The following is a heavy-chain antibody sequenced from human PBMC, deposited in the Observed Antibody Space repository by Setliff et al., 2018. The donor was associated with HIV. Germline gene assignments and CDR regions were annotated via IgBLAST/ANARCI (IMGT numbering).Heavy chain of an antibody. CDR2: IYMRGGT. CDR1: GGSIISEISW. CDR3: AIDHVTNIAESGYGYTRIDP. Sequence: SETLSLTCTLSGGSIISEISWWAWIRQPAGKGPEWLGQIYMRGGTDYNPSLEGRVTISLDTSKNQFSLKLTSVTAADTAVYYCAIDHVTNIAESGYGYTRIDPWGPGISVTVSS. D-gene: IGHD5-18*01. J-gene: IGHJ5*02. V-gene: IGHV4-61*09.